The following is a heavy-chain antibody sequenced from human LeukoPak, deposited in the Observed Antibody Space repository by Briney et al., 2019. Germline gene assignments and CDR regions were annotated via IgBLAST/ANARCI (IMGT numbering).Heavy chain of an antibody. J-gene: IGHJ5*02. D-gene: IGHD5-18*01. V-gene: IGHV4-39*07. CDR2: IYYSGTT. CDR1: GLSISSSPYS. CDR3: AKGAGGFSYYNWFDP. Sequence: SETLSLICTVSGLSISSSPYSWGWIRQPPGKGLEWIESIYYSGTTHYNPSLESRVTISVDTSKNQFSLKLASVTAADTAIYYCAKGAGGFSYYNWFDPWGQGTLVTVSS.